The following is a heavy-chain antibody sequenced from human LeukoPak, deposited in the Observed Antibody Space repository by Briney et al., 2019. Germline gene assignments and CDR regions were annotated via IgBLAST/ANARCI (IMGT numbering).Heavy chain of an antibody. CDR3: ARATQEWLLYPYYYYYYMDA. D-gene: IGHD3-3*01. J-gene: IGHJ6*03. V-gene: IGHV1-2*02. Sequence: ASVKVSCKASGYTFTGYYMHWVRQAPGQGLEWMGWINPNSGATNYAQKLQGRVTMTRDTSISTDYMELSRLRSDDTDVYYCARATQEWLLYPYYYYYYMDAWGKGTTVTVSS. CDR2: INPNSGAT. CDR1: GYTFTGYY.